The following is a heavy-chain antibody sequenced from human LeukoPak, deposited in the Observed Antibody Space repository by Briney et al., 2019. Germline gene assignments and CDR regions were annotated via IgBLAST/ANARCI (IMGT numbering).Heavy chain of an antibody. J-gene: IGHJ4*02. CDR2: MNPNSGNT. V-gene: IGHV1-8*01. CDR1: GYTFTSYG. D-gene: IGHD3-10*01. Sequence: ASVKVSCKASGYTFTSYGINWVRQATGQGLEWMGWMNPNSGNTGYAQKFQGRVTLTRNTSISTAYMELSSLRSEDTAVYYCARGRYGFRKFDYWGQGTLVTVSS. CDR3: ARGRYGFRKFDY.